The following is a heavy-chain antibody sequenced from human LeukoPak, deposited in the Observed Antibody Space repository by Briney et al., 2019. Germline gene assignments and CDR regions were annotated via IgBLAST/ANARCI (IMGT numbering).Heavy chain of an antibody. V-gene: IGHV3-74*01. CDR1: RLTFSSSW. CDR2: INIDGST. CDR3: VRSRGHFDC. J-gene: IGHJ4*02. Sequence: GGSLRLSCAASRLTFSSSWMQWVRQVPGKGLLWVSRINIDGSTFYADSVKGRFTISRDSAKNTLYLQTDSLRVEDTAVYYCVRSRGHFDCWGQGTLVTVSS. D-gene: IGHD5-12*01.